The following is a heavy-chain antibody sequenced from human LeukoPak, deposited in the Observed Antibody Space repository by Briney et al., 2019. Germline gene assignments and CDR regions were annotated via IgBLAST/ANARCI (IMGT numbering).Heavy chain of an antibody. CDR3: ARDRTIAAAGTDY. CDR2: IRYDGSNK. CDR1: GFTFSSYG. J-gene: IGHJ4*02. Sequence: GGSLRPSCAASGFTFSSYGMHWVRQAPGEGLEWVAFIRYDGSNKYYADSVKGRFTISRDNSKNTLYLQMNSLRAEDTAVYYCARDRTIAAAGTDYWGQGTLVTVSS. V-gene: IGHV3-30*02. D-gene: IGHD6-13*01.